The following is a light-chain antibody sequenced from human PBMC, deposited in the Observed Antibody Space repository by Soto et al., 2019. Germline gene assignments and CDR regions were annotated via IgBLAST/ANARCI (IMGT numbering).Light chain of an antibody. J-gene: IGKJ4*01. CDR3: QQYYDTPLT. V-gene: IGKV4-1*01. Sequence: DIVMTQSPDSLTVSLGERATINCRSSQSVFYSSNKKNYLAWYQQKSGQPPRLLIYLASTRESGVPDRFSGSGSGTDFTLTITNLQAEDVAVYYCQQYYDTPLTFGGGTKVEI. CDR1: QSVFYSSNKKNY. CDR2: LAS.